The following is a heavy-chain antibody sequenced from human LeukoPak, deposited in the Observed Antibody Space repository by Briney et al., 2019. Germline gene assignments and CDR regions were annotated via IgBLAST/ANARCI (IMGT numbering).Heavy chain of an antibody. J-gene: IGHJ4*02. D-gene: IGHD5-12*01. Sequence: ASVKVSCKASGYTFTDYYMHWVRQAPGQGPEWMGWINPNSGGTNYAQEFQGRVTMTRDTSISTAYMELSRLRSDDTAVYYCARDPYTAYDKNYWGLGTLVTVSS. CDR3: ARDPYTAYDKNY. CDR1: GYTFTDYY. V-gene: IGHV1-2*02. CDR2: INPNSGGT.